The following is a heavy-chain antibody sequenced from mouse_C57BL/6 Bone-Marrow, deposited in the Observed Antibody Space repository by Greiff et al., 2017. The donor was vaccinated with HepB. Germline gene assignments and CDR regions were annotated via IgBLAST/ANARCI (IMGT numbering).Heavy chain of an antibody. CDR2: IRLKSDNYAT. CDR3: TGYYSNYYYYAMDY. Sequence: EVKLVESGGGLVQPGGSMKLSCVASGFTFSNYWMNWVRQSPEKGLEWVAQIRLKSDNYATHYAESVKGRFTISRDDSKSSVYLQMNNLRAEDTGIYYCTGYYSNYYYYAMDYWGQGTSVTVSS. CDR1: GFTFSNYW. D-gene: IGHD2-5*01. V-gene: IGHV6-3*01. J-gene: IGHJ4*01.